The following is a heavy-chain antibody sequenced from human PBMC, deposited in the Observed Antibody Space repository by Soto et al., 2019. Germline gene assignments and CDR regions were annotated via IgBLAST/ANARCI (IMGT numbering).Heavy chain of an antibody. Sequence: GGSLRLSCAASGFTFSNAWMSWVRQAPGKGLEWVGRIKRKTDGGTTDYAAQVKGRFTISRDDSKNTLYLQMNSLKIEETGVYCCRGKYYDCWSRPRAFDNWGQGTMVTVSS. J-gene: IGHJ3*02. CDR2: IKRKTDGGTT. D-gene: IGHD3-3*01. CDR3: RGKYYDCWSRPRAFDN. V-gene: IGHV3-15*01. CDR1: GFTFSNAW.